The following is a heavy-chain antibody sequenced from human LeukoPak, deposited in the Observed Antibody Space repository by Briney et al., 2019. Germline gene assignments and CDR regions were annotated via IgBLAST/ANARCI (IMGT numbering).Heavy chain of an antibody. Sequence: SETLSLTCTVSGGSISSYYWSWIRQPPGKGLEWIGYIYYSGSTNYNPSLKSRVTISVDTSKNQFSLKLSSVTAADTAVYYCARVGLGELLLYYFDYWGQGTLVTVSS. J-gene: IGHJ4*02. V-gene: IGHV4-59*01. D-gene: IGHD1-26*01. CDR2: IYYSGST. CDR1: GGSISSYY. CDR3: ARVGLGELLLYYFDY.